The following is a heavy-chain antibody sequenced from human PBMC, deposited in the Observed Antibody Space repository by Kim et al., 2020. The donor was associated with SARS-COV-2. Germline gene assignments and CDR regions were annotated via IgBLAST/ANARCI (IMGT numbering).Heavy chain of an antibody. D-gene: IGHD2-15*01. Sequence: SVKVSCKASGGTFSSYAISWVRQAPGQGLEWMGGIIPIFGTANYAQKFQGRVTITADESTSTAYMELSSLRSEDTAVYYCAITRGDIVVVVAAPVLDYWGQGTLVTVSS. J-gene: IGHJ4*02. CDR2: IIPIFGTA. CDR1: GGTFSSYA. V-gene: IGHV1-69*13. CDR3: AITRGDIVVVVAAPVLDY.